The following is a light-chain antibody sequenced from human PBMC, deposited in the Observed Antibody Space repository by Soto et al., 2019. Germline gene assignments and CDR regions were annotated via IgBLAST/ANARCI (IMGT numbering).Light chain of an antibody. CDR1: QGISNF. Sequence: DIQMTQSPSALSASVGDRVTITCRASQGISNFLAWYQQKPGEVPILLIYGSSTLQSGVPSRFSGSGSGTDFTLTISSLQPDDFATYYCQHYNNYPWTFGQGTKVDIK. V-gene: IGKV1-27*01. J-gene: IGKJ1*01. CDR2: GSS. CDR3: QHYNNYPWT.